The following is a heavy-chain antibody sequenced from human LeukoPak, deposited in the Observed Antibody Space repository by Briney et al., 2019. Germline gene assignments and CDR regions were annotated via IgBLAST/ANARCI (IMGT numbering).Heavy chain of an antibody. CDR3: ARETRYYDFWSGYPYYYYYMDV. CDR2: IYHSGST. Sequence: PSETLSLTCTVSGGSISSGTYYWGWIRQPPGKGLEWIGSIYHSGSTYYNPSLKSRVTISVDTSKNQFSLKLSSVTAADTAVYYCARETRYYDFWSGYPYYYYYMDVWGKGTTVTVSS. D-gene: IGHD3-3*01. J-gene: IGHJ6*03. V-gene: IGHV4-39*07. CDR1: GGSISSGTYY.